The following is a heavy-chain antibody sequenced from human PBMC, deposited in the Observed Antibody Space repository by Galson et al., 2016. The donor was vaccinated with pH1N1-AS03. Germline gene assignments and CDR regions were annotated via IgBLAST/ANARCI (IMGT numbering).Heavy chain of an antibody. J-gene: IGHJ5*02. V-gene: IGHV4-39*01. Sequence: ETLSLTCTVSGGSISTSSYYWGWIRQPPGKGLEWIGSIYYSGSTYYNPSLKSRVTISVDTSKNQFSLKLSSVPAADTAVYYCASHLYGDYVGWFDPWGQGTLVTVSS. CDR3: ASHLYGDYVGWFDP. CDR1: GGSISTSSYY. D-gene: IGHD4-17*01. CDR2: IYYSGST.